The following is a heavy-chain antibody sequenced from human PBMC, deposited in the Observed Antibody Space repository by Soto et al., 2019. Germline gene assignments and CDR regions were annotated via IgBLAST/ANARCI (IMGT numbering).Heavy chain of an antibody. J-gene: IGHJ4*02. V-gene: IGHV3-7*03. CDR1: GFSFGTYW. D-gene: IGHD3-3*01. Sequence: GGSLRLSCAVSGFSFGTYWMSWVRQAPGKGLEWLASIKQDGSERYYLDSVKGRFTISRDNAKDSLSLQMNSLRGEDTAFYYCARDVGPITIFGEALSGYFDFWGQGTLVTVSS. CDR2: IKQDGSER. CDR3: ARDVGPITIFGEALSGYFDF.